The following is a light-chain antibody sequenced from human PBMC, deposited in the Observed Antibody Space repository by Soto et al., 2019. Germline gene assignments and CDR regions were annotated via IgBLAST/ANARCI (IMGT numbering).Light chain of an antibody. Sequence: QSVLTQPASVSGSPGQSITISCTGTSSDVGRYNYVSWYQQHPDKAPKLMIYEVSNRPSGVSNRFSGSKPGNTASLTISGLQAEDEADYYCNSYTSSSTYVFGTGTKVTVL. CDR1: SSDVGRYNY. J-gene: IGLJ1*01. CDR3: NSYTSSSTYV. V-gene: IGLV2-14*01. CDR2: EVS.